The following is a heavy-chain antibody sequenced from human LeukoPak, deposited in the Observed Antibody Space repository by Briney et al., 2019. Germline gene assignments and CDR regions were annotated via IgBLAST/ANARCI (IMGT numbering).Heavy chain of an antibody. V-gene: IGHV3-23*01. CDR1: GFTFSSYG. CDR2: ISGSGIST. D-gene: IGHD2-15*01. J-gene: IGHJ5*02. CDR3: AKSGGDCSGGSCYLIWFDP. Sequence: GGSLRLSCAASGFTFSSYGMHWVRQAPGKGLEWVSAISGSGISTYYADSVKGRFTISRDNSKNTLYLQMNSLRAEDTAVYYCAKSGGDCSGGSCYLIWFDPWGQGTLVTVSS.